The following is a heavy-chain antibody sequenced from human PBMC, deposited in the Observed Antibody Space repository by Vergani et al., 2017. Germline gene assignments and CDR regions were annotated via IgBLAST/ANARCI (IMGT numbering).Heavy chain of an antibody. Sequence: QVPLQQWGAGLSKPSETLSLTCAVYGGSFSGYFWSWLRPPPGKGLEWIGEVNHSGSTIYNPSLKSRVTISVDTSKNQFSLKLSSVTAADTAVYYCARGKLVPYYYYYGMDVWGQGTTVTVSS. CDR2: VNHSGST. CDR3: ARGKLVPYYYYYGMDV. J-gene: IGHJ6*02. CDR1: GGSFSGYF. V-gene: IGHV4-34*01. D-gene: IGHD6-13*01.